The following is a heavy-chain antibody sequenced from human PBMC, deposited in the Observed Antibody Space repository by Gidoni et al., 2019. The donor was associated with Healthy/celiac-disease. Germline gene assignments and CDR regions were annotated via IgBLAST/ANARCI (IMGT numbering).Heavy chain of an antibody. V-gene: IGHV1-69*01. D-gene: IGHD2-2*01. J-gene: IGHJ6*02. CDR3: ARDGVYCSSTSCYDHYDYGMDV. CDR1: GGTFSSYA. CDR2: IIPIFGTA. Sequence: QVQLVQSGAEVKKPGSSVKVSCKASGGTFSSYAISWVRQAPGQGLEWMGGIIPIFGTANYAQKFQGRVTITADESTSTAYMELSSLRSEDTAVYYCARDGVYCSSTSCYDHYDYGMDVWGQGTTVTVSS.